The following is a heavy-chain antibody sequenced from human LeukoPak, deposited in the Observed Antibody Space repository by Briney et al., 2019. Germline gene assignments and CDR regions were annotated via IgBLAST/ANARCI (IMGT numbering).Heavy chain of an antibody. CDR3: ARASIVVPAAIHGYFDL. J-gene: IGHJ2*01. CDR1: GYTFTGYY. Sequence: GASVKVSCKASGYTFTGYYMHWVRQAPGQGLEWMGWINPNSGGTNYAQKFQGRVTMTRDTSISTAYMELSRLRSDDTAVYYCARASIVVPAAIHGYFDLRGRGTLVTVSS. D-gene: IGHD2-2*01. V-gene: IGHV1-2*02. CDR2: INPNSGGT.